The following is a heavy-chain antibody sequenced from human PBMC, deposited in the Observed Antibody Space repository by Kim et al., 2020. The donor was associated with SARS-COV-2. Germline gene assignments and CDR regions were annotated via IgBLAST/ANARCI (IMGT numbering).Heavy chain of an antibody. CDR3: ADSSSWLGDAFDI. Sequence: SETLSLTCTVSGGSISSSSYYWGWIRQPPGKGLEWIGSIYYSGSTYYNPSLKSRVTISVDTSKNQFSLKLSSVTAADTAVSYCADSSSWLGDAFDIWGQG. J-gene: IGHJ3*02. D-gene: IGHD6-13*01. CDR1: GGSISSSSYY. CDR2: IYYSGST. V-gene: IGHV4-39*01.